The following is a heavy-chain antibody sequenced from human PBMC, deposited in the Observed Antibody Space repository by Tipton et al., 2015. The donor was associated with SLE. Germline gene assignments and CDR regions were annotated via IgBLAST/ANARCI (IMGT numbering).Heavy chain of an antibody. J-gene: IGHJ5*02. V-gene: IGHV4-4*07. Sequence: TLSLTCSVSGDSISRNFWSWIRQPAGKGLEWIGRFYLSGGATYNPSLRSRVSLSGDTFKNQFSLRVTSVTAADTAMYYCARESGSGNFGNWFDPWGRGILVTVSS. CDR2: FYLSGGA. D-gene: IGHD3-10*01. CDR3: ARESGSGNFGNWFDP. CDR1: GDSISRNF.